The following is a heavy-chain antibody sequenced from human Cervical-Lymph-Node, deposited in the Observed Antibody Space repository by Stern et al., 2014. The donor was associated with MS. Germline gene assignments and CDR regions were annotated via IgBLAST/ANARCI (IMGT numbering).Heavy chain of an antibody. CDR2: IYHSGST. CDR1: GGSISSGDYS. V-gene: IGHV4-30-2*01. J-gene: IGHJ3*02. CDR3: ARSSTVTPNAFDI. D-gene: IGHD4-17*01. Sequence: QLQLQESGSGLVKPSQTLSLTCAVSGGSISSGDYSWSWIRQPPGKGLEWIGYIYHSGSTSYNPSPKSRVTISVDRSKNQFSLKLSSVTAADTAVYYCARSSTVTPNAFDIWGQGTMVTVSS.